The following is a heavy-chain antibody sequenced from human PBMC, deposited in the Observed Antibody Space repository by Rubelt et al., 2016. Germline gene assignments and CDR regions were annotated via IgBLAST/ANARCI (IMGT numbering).Heavy chain of an antibody. CDR1: GYTFTSYY. CDR3: ARSPRYDFEDNWFDP. V-gene: IGHV1-46*01. J-gene: IGHJ5*02. Sequence: QVQLVQSGAEVKKPGASVKVSCKASGYTFTSYYMHWVRQAPGQGLEWMGIINPSGGSTSYAQKFQGRVTMTRDTVTSTVYMELSSLRSEDTAVYYCARSPRYDFEDNWFDPWGQGTLATVSS. CDR2: INPSGGST. D-gene: IGHD3-3*01.